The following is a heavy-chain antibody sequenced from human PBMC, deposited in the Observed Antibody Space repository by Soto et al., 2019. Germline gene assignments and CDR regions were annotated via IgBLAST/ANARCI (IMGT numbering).Heavy chain of an antibody. CDR2: INTYSGNT. J-gene: IGHJ4*02. V-gene: IGHV1-18*01. Sequence: ASVKVSFKPSGYTFTTYAISWVRQAPGQGLEWMGWINTYSGNTNYAQKLQGRVTMTTDTSTSTAYMELRSLRSDDTAVYYCARESCGGDCYSGLDQWGQGTLVTVSS. D-gene: IGHD2-21*02. CDR1: GYTFTTYA. CDR3: ARESCGGDCYSGLDQ.